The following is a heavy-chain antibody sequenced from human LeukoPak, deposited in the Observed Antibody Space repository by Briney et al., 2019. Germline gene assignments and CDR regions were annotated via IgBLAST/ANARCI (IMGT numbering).Heavy chain of an antibody. CDR3: ARGVEPLAANTLAY. CDR2: LYSDGNT. Sequence: AGGSLRLSCAASGFTVITNDMTWVRQAPGKGLERVSVLYSDGNTKYADSVQGGFTISSDNSKNTLYLEMNSLSRDDTAVYYCARGVEPLAANTLAYWGQGTLVTVSS. V-gene: IGHV3-53*01. CDR1: GFTVITND. D-gene: IGHD1-14*01. J-gene: IGHJ4*02.